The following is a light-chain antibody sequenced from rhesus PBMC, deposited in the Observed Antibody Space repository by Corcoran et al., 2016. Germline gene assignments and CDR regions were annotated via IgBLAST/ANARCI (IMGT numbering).Light chain of an antibody. V-gene: IGKV1-25*01. Sequence: DIQMTQSPSSLSASVGDRVTITCRASQGITHDLAWYQQKPGETPKLLIYEASSLQSGIPSRFSGSGSGTDFTLTISSLQSEDFATYYCQHYYSTPLTFGGGTKVELK. J-gene: IGKJ4*01. CDR1: QGITHD. CDR3: QHYYSTPLT. CDR2: EAS.